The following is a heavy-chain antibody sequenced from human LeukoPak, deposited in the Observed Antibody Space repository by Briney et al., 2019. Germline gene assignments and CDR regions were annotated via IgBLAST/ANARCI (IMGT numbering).Heavy chain of an antibody. Sequence: SETLSLTCTVSGGSISSYYWSWIRQPPGKGLEWIGSIYYSGSTYYNPSLKSRVTISVDTSKNQFSLKLSSVTAADTAVYYCARDFSGSYFIDYWGQGTLVTVSS. D-gene: IGHD1-26*01. J-gene: IGHJ4*02. CDR3: ARDFSGSYFIDY. CDR2: IYYSGST. CDR1: GGSISSYY. V-gene: IGHV4-59*12.